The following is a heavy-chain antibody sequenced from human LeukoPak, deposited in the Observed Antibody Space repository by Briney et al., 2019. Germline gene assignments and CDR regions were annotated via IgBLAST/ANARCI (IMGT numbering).Heavy chain of an antibody. CDR3: ARARPGGAFDI. Sequence: SETLSLTCAVYGGSFSGYYWSWIRQPPGKGLEWIGEINHSGSTNYNPSLKSRVTISVDTSKNQFSLKLSPVTAADTAVYYCARARPGGAFDIWGQGTMVTVSS. CDR1: GGSFSGYY. V-gene: IGHV4-34*01. D-gene: IGHD3-16*01. J-gene: IGHJ3*02. CDR2: INHSGST.